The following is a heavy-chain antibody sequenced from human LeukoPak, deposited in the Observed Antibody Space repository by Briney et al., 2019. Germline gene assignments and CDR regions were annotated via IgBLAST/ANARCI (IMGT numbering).Heavy chain of an antibody. V-gene: IGHV4-39*01. CDR2: IYYSGNT. J-gene: IGHJ4*02. D-gene: IGHD3/OR15-3a*01. CDR3: ARQTGSGLFILP. Sequence: SETLSLTCTVSGVSISSSNSYWGWIRQPPGKGLEWFGSIYYSGNTYYNASLKSQVSISIDTSKNQFSLKLTSVTAADTAVYYCARQTGSGLFILPGGQGTLVTVSS. CDR1: GVSISSSNSY.